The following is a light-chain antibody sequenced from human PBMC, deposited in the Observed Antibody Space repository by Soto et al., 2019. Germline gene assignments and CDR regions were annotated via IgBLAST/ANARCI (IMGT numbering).Light chain of an antibody. CDR1: QSLLHSNGYNY. J-gene: IGKJ1*01. V-gene: IGKV2-28*01. CDR3: LQPLQSRT. CDR2: LGS. Sequence: DIVLTQPPRSRPVTHGEPASISFMSSQSLLHSNGYNYLDWYLQKPGQSPQLLIYLGSNRASGLHDRFSGSGSGTDFTLKISRVEAEDVGVYYCLQPLQSRTCGNGTKVDIK.